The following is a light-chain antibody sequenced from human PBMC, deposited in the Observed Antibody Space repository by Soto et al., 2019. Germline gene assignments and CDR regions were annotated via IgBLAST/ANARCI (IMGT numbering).Light chain of an antibody. V-gene: IGKV4-1*01. Sequence: DIVMTQSPDSLAVSLGERATINCKSSQNILYSSNNKHYLAWYQQKPGQPPKLLIYWASTREAGVPDRFSGSGSGTDFTLTISSLQAEDVAVYYCQQYYTTPMYTFGQGTKLEI. CDR1: QNILYSSNNKHY. CDR2: WAS. J-gene: IGKJ2*01. CDR3: QQYYTTPMYT.